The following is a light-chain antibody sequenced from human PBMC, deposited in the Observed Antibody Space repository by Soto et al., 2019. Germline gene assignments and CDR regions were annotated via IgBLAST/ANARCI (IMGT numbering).Light chain of an antibody. CDR3: SSYTRSPSRV. J-gene: IGLJ1*01. CDR1: SSDVGGHNY. CDR2: EVS. V-gene: IGLV2-14*01. Sequence: QSALTQPASVSGSPGQSITISCTGTSSDVGGHNYVSWYQQHPGKVPKLIIYEVSHRPSGVSNRFSGSKSGNTASLTISGLQAEDEADYYCSSYTRSPSRVFGTGIKVPXI.